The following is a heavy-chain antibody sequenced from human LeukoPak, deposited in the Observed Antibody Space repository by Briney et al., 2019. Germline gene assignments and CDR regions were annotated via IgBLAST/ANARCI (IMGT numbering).Heavy chain of an antibody. Sequence: GASVKDSCKATGYTVTTYDMSWWRQAPGQEVEWMGWISAYNGNTNYAQTLQGRVIMTTDTSTRTAYMALRSLRCDDTAVYYCARWGYCSGGSGYYYYYYMDVWGKGNTVTVS. V-gene: IGHV1-18*01. D-gene: IGHD2-15*01. CDR3: ARWGYCSGGSGYYYYYYMDV. CDR1: GYTVTTYD. J-gene: IGHJ6*03. CDR2: ISAYNGNT.